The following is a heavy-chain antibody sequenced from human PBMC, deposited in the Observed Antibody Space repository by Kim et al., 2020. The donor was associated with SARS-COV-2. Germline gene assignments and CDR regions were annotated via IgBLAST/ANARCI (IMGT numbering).Heavy chain of an antibody. CDR2: ISSSGSNI. CDR1: GFTFSSYD. V-gene: IGHV3-21*01. D-gene: IGHD2-2*01. CDR3: ARDSIGTSWSCFGWFDP. J-gene: IGHJ5*02. Sequence: GGSLRLSCAASGFTFSSYDMNWVRQAPGKGLEWVSAISSSGSNIYYADSVKGRFTISRDNAKNTLYLQMNSLRAEDTAVYYCARDSIGTSWSCFGWFDPWGQGTLVTVSS.